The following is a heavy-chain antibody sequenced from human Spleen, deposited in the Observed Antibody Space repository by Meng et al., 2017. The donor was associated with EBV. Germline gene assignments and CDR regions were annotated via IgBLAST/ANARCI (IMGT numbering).Heavy chain of an antibody. D-gene: IGHD5-12*01. CDR1: GASISSSNG. Sequence: QVQRQESGPGLAKPSGTRSLTCAVSGASISSSNGWTWVRQPPGKGLEWIGEIHHRGSANYNPSLKSRVTFSLDKSKNHFSLNLTSVTAADTAVYYCARLGRGYSGYDTAYWGQGTLVTVSS. CDR2: IHHRGSA. V-gene: IGHV4-4*02. CDR3: ARLGRGYSGYDTAY. J-gene: IGHJ4*02.